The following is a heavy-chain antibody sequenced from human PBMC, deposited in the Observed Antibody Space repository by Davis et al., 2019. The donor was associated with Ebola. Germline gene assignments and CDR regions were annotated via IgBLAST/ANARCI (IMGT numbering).Heavy chain of an antibody. CDR1: GGSVSNYY. CDR3: ARGRGYSSGWRLFDY. Sequence: SETLSLTCTVSGGSVSNYYWSWIRQPPGKGLEWIGEINHSGSTNYNPSLKSRVTISVDTSKNQFSLKLSSVTAADTAVYYCARGRGYSSGWRLFDYWGQGTLVTVSS. CDR2: INHSGST. D-gene: IGHD6-19*01. J-gene: IGHJ4*02. V-gene: IGHV4-34*01.